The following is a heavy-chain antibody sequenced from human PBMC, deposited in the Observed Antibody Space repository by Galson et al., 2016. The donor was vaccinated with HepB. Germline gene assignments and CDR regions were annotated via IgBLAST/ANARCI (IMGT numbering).Heavy chain of an antibody. CDR2: ISTRRTT. V-gene: IGHV3-23*01. D-gene: IGHD1-1*01. J-gene: IGHJ4*02. CDR1: GFVFSNFG. Sequence: SLRLSCAASGFVFSNFGLSWVRQAPGKGLEWVASISTRRTTYYSDSVQGRFTISRDNSNNTLYLQMNGLRAEDTAVYYCAKERLVRRIFDHWGQGTLVTVSS. CDR3: AKERLVRRIFDH.